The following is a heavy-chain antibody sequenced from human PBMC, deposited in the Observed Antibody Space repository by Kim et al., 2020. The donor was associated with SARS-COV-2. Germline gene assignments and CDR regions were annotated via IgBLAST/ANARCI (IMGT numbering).Heavy chain of an antibody. Sequence: ASVKVSCKASGYTFTGYYMHWVRQAPGQGLEWMGWINPNSGGTNYAQMFQGRVTMTRDTSISTAYMGLGRLRSDDTAVYYCARGWIQLWFIGPGPYFDYWGQGTRVTVSS. CDR3: ARGWIQLWFIGPGPYFDY. J-gene: IGHJ4*02. D-gene: IGHD5-18*01. CDR2: INPNSGGT. V-gene: IGHV1-2*02. CDR1: GYTFTGYY.